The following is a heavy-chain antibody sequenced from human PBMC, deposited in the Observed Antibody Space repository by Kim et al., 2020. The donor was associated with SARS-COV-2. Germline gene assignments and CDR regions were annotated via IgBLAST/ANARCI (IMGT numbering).Heavy chain of an antibody. CDR1: GYTFTDYD. CDR3: ARGGHDIHGYNENWFDP. Sequence: ASVKVSCRASGYTFTDYDINWIRQTTAQGLEWLGWMSPTSGHTGYSRKFQGRVTMTRDTSTNTAYLELSGLTSDDTAAYFCARGGHDIHGYNENWFDPWG. J-gene: IGHJ5*02. V-gene: IGHV1-8*02. CDR2: MSPTSGHT. D-gene: IGHD3-22*01.